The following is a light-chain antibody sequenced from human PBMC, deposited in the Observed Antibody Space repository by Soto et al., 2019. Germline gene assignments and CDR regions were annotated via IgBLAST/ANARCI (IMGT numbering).Light chain of an antibody. CDR2: DAS. J-gene: IGKJ5*01. CDR1: QSVSSY. V-gene: IGKV3-11*01. Sequence: EIVLTQSPATLSLSPGERATLSCRASQSVSSYLAWYQQKPGQAPRLLIYDASNRATGIPDRFSGSGSGTDFTLTISRLEPEDFAVYYCQQRHSWVTFGQGTRLE. CDR3: QQRHSWVT.